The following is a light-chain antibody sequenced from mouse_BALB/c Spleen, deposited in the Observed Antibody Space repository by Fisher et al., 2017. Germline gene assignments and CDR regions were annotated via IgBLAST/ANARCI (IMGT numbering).Light chain of an antibody. CDR3: QQGSSIPFT. CDR1: SSVSY. Sequence: IVITQTPTTMAASPGEKITITCCASSSVSYMHWYQQKSGTSPKRWIYDTSKLASGVPARFSGSGSGTSYSLTIGTMEAEDVATYYCQQGSSIPFTFGSGTKLEIK. J-gene: IGKJ4*01. CDR2: DTS. V-gene: IGKV4-59*01.